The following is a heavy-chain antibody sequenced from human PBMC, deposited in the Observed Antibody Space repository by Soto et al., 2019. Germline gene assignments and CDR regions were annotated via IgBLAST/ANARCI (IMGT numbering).Heavy chain of an antibody. CDR2: INHSGST. D-gene: IGHD3-22*01. J-gene: IGHJ5*02. CDR1: GGSFSDYY. CDR3: ARLQNYYDSSGLNP. Sequence: PSETLSLTCAVYGGSFSDYYWSWIRQPPGKGLEWIGEINHSGSTNYNPSLKSRVTISVDTSKNQFSLKLSSVTAADTAVYYCARLQNYYDSSGLNPWGQGTLVTVSS. V-gene: IGHV4-34*01.